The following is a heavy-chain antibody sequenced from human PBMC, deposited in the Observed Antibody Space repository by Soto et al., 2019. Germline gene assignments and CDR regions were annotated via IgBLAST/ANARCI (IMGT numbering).Heavy chain of an antibody. CDR2: ISSTSSVI. D-gene: IGHD3-10*01. J-gene: IGHJ3*01. CDR3: VRGGSGATSADLFDA. Sequence: GSLRLSCAASGFTFSAYSINWVRQAPGKGLDWVSSISSTSSVIFYAESVRGRFTISRDNAKNSLYLQMNGLRAEDTAVYYCVRGGSGATSADLFDAWGQGTLVTVSS. V-gene: IGHV3-21*01. CDR1: GFTFSAYS.